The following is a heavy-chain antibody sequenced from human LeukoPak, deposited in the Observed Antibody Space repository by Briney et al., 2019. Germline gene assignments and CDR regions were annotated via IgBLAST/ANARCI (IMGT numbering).Heavy chain of an antibody. V-gene: IGHV1-46*01. CDR2: INPSGGST. D-gene: IGHD2-2*03. Sequence: ASVKVSCKASGYTFTSYYMHWVRQAPGQGLEWMGIINPSGGSTSYAQKFQGRVTMTSDTSTSTVYMELSSLRSEDTAVYYCARVYGYCSSTSCPYHFDYWGQGTLVTVSS. CDR3: ARVYGYCSSTSCPYHFDY. CDR1: GYTFTSYY. J-gene: IGHJ4*02.